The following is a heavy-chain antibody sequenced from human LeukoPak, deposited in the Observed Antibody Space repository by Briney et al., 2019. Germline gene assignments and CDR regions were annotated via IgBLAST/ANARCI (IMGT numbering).Heavy chain of an antibody. CDR1: GFTFSSYA. V-gene: IGHV3-66*01. Sequence: GGSLRLSYAASGFTFSSYAMSWVRQAPGKGLEWVSVIYSGGSTYYADSVKGRFTISRDNSKNTLYLQMNSLRAEDTAVYYCARAIVRDYGDYSPGALESYYFDYWGQGTLVTVSS. D-gene: IGHD4-17*01. CDR2: IYSGGST. J-gene: IGHJ4*02. CDR3: ARAIVRDYGDYSPGALESYYFDY.